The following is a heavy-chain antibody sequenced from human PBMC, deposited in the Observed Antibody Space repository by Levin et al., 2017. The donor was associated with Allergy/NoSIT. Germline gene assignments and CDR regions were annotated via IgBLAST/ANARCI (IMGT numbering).Heavy chain of an antibody. CDR2: ISSSGRST. Sequence: GESLKISCAASGFSFINYAMSWVRQAPGTGLEWVSGISSSGRSTWYAGSVKGRFTISRDNSKNTLYLQMNSLRAEDSALYYCARDPPDLSPGPYFDYWGQGTLVTVSS. J-gene: IGHJ4*02. CDR1: GFSFINYA. CDR3: ARDPPDLSPGPYFDY. V-gene: IGHV3-23*01.